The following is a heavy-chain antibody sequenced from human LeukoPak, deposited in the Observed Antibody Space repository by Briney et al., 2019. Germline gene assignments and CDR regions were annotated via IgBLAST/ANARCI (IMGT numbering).Heavy chain of an antibody. CDR1: GYSFTSYW. Sequence: GESLKISCKGSGYSFTSYWINWVRQMPGKDLEWMGTIDPSDSYTNYSPAFQGHVTMSSVKSISTAYLQWSSLKASDTAVYYCARREVVGATAFEYWGQGTLVTVSS. CDR2: IDPSDSYT. V-gene: IGHV5-10-1*01. CDR3: ARREVVGATAFEY. J-gene: IGHJ4*02. D-gene: IGHD1-26*01.